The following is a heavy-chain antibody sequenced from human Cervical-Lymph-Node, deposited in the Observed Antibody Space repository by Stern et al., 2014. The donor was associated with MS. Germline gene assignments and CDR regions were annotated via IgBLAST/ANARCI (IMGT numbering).Heavy chain of an antibody. CDR3: ARAYDSSGYYYH. V-gene: IGHV4-61*02. Sequence: QVQLQESGPGLVKPSQTLSLTCTVSGGSISSGSYYWSWIRQPAGKGLEWIGRIYTSGSTNYNPSLKSRVTISEDTSKNQFSLKLSSVTAADTAVYYCARAYDSSGYYYHWGQGTLVTVSS. CDR1: GGSISSGSYY. J-gene: IGHJ5*02. D-gene: IGHD3-22*01. CDR2: IYTSGST.